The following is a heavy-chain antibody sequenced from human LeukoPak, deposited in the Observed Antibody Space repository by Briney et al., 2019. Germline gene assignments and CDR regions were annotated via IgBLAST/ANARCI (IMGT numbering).Heavy chain of an antibody. D-gene: IGHD2-2*01. CDR3: AKARTNIVVVPAVLGY. Sequence: GGSLRLSCAASGFTFSSYAVSWVRQAPGKGLEWVSAISGSGGSTYYADSVKGRFTISRDNSKNTLYLQMNSLRAEDTAVYYCAKARTNIVVVPAVLGYWGQGTLVTVSS. CDR1: GFTFSSYA. J-gene: IGHJ4*02. CDR2: ISGSGGST. V-gene: IGHV3-23*01.